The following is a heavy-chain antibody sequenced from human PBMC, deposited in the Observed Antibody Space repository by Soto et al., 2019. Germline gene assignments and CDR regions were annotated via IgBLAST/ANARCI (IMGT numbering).Heavy chain of an antibody. CDR3: ASPWGLRKVGYYFDY. Sequence: QLQLQESGPGLVKPSETLSLTCTVSGGSISSSSYYWGWIRQPPGKGLEWIGSIYYSGSTYYNPSLKSRVTISVDTSKNQFSLKLSSVTAADTAVYYCASPWGLRKVGYYFDYWGQGTLVTVSS. D-gene: IGHD4-17*01. CDR2: IYYSGST. CDR1: GGSISSSSYY. V-gene: IGHV4-39*01. J-gene: IGHJ4*02.